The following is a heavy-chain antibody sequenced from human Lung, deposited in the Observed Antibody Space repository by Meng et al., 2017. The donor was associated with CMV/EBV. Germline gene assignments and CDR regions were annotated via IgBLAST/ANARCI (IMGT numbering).Heavy chain of an antibody. CDR3: ARDRTPDIVVPHYYCYGMDI. J-gene: IGHJ6*02. CDR1: GYTFTSYG. CDR2: ISAYNGNT. D-gene: IGHD2-2*01. V-gene: IGHV1-18*01. Sequence: SVKVSCXASGYTFTSYGISWVRQAPGQGLEWMGWISAYNGNTNYAQKLQGRVTMTTDTSTSTAYMELRSLRSDDTAVYYCARDRTPDIVVPHYYCYGMDIWGQGTTVTVSS.